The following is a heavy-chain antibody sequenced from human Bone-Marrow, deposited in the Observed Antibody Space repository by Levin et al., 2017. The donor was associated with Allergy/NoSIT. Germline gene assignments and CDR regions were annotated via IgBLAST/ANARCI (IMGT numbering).Heavy chain of an antibody. CDR2: ISWDGGTT. CDR3: AKGLPVMPDSYNYAMDV. J-gene: IGHJ6*02. V-gene: IGHV3-43*01. Sequence: ETLSLTCAASGFTFDDYAMHWVRQAPGKGLEWVSLISWDGGTTYYADSVKGRFTISRDSSKNSLFLQMNSLRTEDTAFYYCAKGLPVMPDSYNYAMDVWGQGTTVTVSS. CDR1: GFTFDDYA. D-gene: IGHD2-21*01.